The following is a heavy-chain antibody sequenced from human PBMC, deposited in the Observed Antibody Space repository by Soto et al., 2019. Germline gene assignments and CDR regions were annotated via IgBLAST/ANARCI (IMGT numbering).Heavy chain of an antibody. CDR1: GFTFSSYG. D-gene: IGHD3-9*01. J-gene: IGHJ4*02. CDR2: LRGDGGRT. V-gene: IGHV3-23*01. Sequence: SVGPLRLSPTAPGFTFSSYGMGWVRQAPGMGLQCVSTLRGDGGRTHYTDSVKGRFSISRDNSKNTVYLQMDSLRAEDTAMYFCARDVGLDSDDFFAYWGQGTQVTVS. CDR3: ARDVGLDSDDFFAY.